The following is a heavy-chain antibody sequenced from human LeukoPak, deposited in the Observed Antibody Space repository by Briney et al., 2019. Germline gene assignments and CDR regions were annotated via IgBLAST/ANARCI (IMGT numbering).Heavy chain of an antibody. CDR2: IYYSGST. V-gene: IGHV4-59*01. D-gene: IGHD3-10*01. CDR3: ARDRGFESYAFDI. CDR1: GGSISSYY. Sequence: SETLSLTCTVSGGSISSYYWSWIRQPPGKGLEWIGYIYYSGSTNYNPSLKSRVTISVDTSKKQFSLKLSSVTAADPAVYYCARDRGFESYAFDIWGQGTMVTVSS. J-gene: IGHJ3*02.